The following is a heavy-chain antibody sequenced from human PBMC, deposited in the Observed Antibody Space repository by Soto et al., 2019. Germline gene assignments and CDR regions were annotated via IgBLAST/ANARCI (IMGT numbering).Heavy chain of an antibody. CDR3: ARENDGDPGYSFDY. Sequence: QVQLVQSGAEVKKPGSSVKVSCKASGGTFSSYAISWGLWAPGQGLEWMGGIIAIFGTANYAQKFQGRVTITADESTSTAYMELSSLRAEDTAVYYCARENDGDPGYSFDYWGQGTLVTVSS. CDR2: IIAIFGTA. V-gene: IGHV1-69*01. CDR1: GGTFSSYA. D-gene: IGHD4-17*01. J-gene: IGHJ4*02.